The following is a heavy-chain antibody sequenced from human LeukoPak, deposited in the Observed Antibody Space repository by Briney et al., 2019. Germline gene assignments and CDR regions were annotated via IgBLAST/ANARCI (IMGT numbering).Heavy chain of an antibody. D-gene: IGHD3-22*01. CDR3: TRHGGRDYYDSTEDAFDI. J-gene: IGHJ3*02. CDR2: ISGSGGST. CDR1: GFTFSSYG. V-gene: IGHV3-23*01. Sequence: GGSLRLSCAASGFTFSSYGMSWVRQAPGKGLEWVSAISGSGGSTYYADSVKGRFTISRDNSKNTLYLQMNSLRAEDTAVYYCTRHGGRDYYDSTEDAFDIWGQGTMVTVSS.